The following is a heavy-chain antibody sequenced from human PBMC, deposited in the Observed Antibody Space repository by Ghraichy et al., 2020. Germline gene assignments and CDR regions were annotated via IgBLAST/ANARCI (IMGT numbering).Heavy chain of an antibody. J-gene: IGHJ4*02. CDR3: ARGVVRGVGFSWADY. V-gene: IGHV4-59*01. Sequence: SETLSLTCTVSGGSISSYYWSWIRQPPGKGLEWIGYIYYSGSTNYNPSLKSRVTISVDTSKNQFSLKLSSVTAADTAVYYCARGVVRGVGFSWADYWGQGTLVTVSS. CDR2: IYYSGST. D-gene: IGHD3-10*01. CDR1: GGSISSYY.